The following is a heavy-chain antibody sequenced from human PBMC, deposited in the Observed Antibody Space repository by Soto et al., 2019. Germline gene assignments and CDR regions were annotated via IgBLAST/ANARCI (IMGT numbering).Heavy chain of an antibody. Sequence: EVQLVESGGGLVQPGRSLRLSCTASGFTFGDYAMSWVRQAPGKGLEWVGFIRSKAYGGTTEYAASVKGRFTISRDDSKSIAYLQMNSLKTEDTAVYYCTREKGYYGSGSYYNVFRFDYWGQGTLVTVSS. CDR1: GFTFGDYA. CDR3: TREKGYYGSGSYYNVFRFDY. J-gene: IGHJ4*02. D-gene: IGHD3-10*01. CDR2: IRSKAYGGTT. V-gene: IGHV3-49*04.